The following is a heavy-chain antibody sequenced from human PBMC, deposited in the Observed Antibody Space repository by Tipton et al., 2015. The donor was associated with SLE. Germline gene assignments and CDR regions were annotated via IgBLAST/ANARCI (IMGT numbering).Heavy chain of an antibody. V-gene: IGHV4-38-2*01. D-gene: IGHD6-13*01. J-gene: IGHJ5*02. Sequence: TLSLTCAVSGYSISSGYYWGWIRQPPGKGLEWIGEINHSGSTNYNPSLKSRVTISVDTSKNQFSLKLSSVTAADTAVYYCASQFSGYSSPWFDPWGQGTLVTVSS. CDR2: INHSGST. CDR3: ASQFSGYSSPWFDP. CDR1: GYSISSGYY.